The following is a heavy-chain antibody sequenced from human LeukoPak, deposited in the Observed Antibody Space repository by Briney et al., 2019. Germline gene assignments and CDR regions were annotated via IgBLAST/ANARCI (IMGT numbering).Heavy chain of an antibody. J-gene: IGHJ6*03. D-gene: IGHD2-2*01. CDR3: AKSSSTSGGYMDV. V-gene: IGHV3-30*02. CDR1: GFTFSNYG. Sequence: PGGSLRLSCAASGFTFSNYGMHWVRQAPGKGLEWVAFIQYDGSNKYYADSVKGRFTISRDNSKNTLYLQMNSLRAEDTAVYYCAKSSSTSGGYMDVWGKGTTVTVSS. CDR2: IQYDGSNK.